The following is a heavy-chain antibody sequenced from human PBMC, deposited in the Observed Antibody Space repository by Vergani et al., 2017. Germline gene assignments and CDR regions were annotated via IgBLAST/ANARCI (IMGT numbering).Heavy chain of an antibody. D-gene: IGHD7-27*01. J-gene: IGHJ5*02. CDR2: IYSGGST. CDR1: GFTVSSNY. CDR3: ARGATANWGWFDP. Sequence: EVQLVETGGGLIQPGGSLRLSCAASGFTVSSNYMSWVRQAPGKGLEWVSVIYSGGSTYCADSVKGRFTISRDNSKNTLYFQMNSLRAEDTAVYYCARGATANWGWFDPWGQGTLVTVSS. V-gene: IGHV3-53*02.